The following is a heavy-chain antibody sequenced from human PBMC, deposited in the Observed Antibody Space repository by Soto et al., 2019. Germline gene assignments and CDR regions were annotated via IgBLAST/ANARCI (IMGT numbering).Heavy chain of an antibody. D-gene: IGHD5-12*01. Sequence: QITLQESGPPLVKPTQTLTLTCTFSGFSFTTAGVAVGWIRQTPGGALEWLTLIYYNDDRRFSPSLKTRLTITVDTSKNQAVLSLTNVDPGDTATYFCAHSDGGYEIIYFDFWGQGIPVTVSS. J-gene: IGHJ4*02. CDR3: AHSDGGYEIIYFDF. CDR1: GFSFTTAGVA. V-gene: IGHV2-5*01. CDR2: IYYNDDR.